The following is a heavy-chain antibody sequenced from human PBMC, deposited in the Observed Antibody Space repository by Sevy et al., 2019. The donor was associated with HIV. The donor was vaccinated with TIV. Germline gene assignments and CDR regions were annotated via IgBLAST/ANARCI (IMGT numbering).Heavy chain of an antibody. V-gene: IGHV3-23*01. D-gene: IGHD3-10*01. CDR3: AKDRVSGTYYTGDFDY. CDR1: GFTFSTYA. Sequence: GGSLRLSCAASGFTFSTYAMTWVRQAPGKGLEWVSVISFSGGSTYYADSVKGRFTISRDNSKNTFYLQMISLRAEDPAVYYCAKDRVSGTYYTGDFDYWGQGTLVTVSS. J-gene: IGHJ4*02. CDR2: ISFSGGST.